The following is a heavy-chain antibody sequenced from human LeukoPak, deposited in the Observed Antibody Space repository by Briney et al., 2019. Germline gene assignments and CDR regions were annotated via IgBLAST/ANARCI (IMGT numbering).Heavy chain of an antibody. CDR1: GYSTSSGYY. CDR3: ARDLYFYGSGRPHAFDI. J-gene: IGHJ3*02. Sequence: SETLSLTCTVSGYSTSSGYYWGWIRQPPGKGLEWIGSIYHSGSTYYNPSLKSRVTISVDTSKNQFSLKLSSVTAADTAVYCCARDLYFYGSGRPHAFDIWGQGTMVTVSS. D-gene: IGHD3-10*01. V-gene: IGHV4-38-2*02. CDR2: IYHSGST.